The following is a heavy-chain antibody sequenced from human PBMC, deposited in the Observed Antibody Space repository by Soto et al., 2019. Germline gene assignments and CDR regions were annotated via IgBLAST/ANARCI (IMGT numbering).Heavy chain of an antibody. V-gene: IGHV3-30*18. J-gene: IGHJ4*02. CDR3: AKDGPTGIAAQ. CDR2: ISYDGSNK. D-gene: IGHD6-13*01. Sequence: GGSLRLSCAASGFAFSSYGMHWVRQAPGKGLEWVAVISYDGSNKYYADSVKGRFTISRDNSKNTLYLQMNSLRAEDTAVYDCAKDGPTGIAAQWGQGSLVTVSS. CDR1: GFAFSSYG.